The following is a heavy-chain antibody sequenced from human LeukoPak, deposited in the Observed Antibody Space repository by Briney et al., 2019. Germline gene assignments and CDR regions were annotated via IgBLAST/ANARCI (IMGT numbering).Heavy chain of an antibody. Sequence: GESLKISCNSSGYIYTSYWIGWVRQMPGKGLEWMGIIYPGDSDTRYSPSFQGQVTISADKSISTAYLQWSSLKAPDTAMYYCARLYSSRSMDVWGKGTTVTVSS. V-gene: IGHV5-51*01. J-gene: IGHJ6*04. CDR2: IYPGDSDT. CDR3: ARLYSSRSMDV. CDR1: GYIYTSYW. D-gene: IGHD6-13*01.